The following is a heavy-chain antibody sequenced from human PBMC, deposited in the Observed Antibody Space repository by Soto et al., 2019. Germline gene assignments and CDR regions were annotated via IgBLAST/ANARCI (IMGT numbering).Heavy chain of an antibody. CDR2: IKEDGSDM. CDR1: GFTFSSYW. D-gene: IGHD3-3*01. J-gene: IGHJ4*02. CDR3: ATEVWVYYDFWSGYSDY. Sequence: EVLLVESGGGLVQPGGSLRLSCAASGFTFSSYWMSWVRQAPGKGLEWVANIKEDGSDMYYVDSVKGRFTISRDNAKNSLYLQMNSLRAEDTAVYYCATEVWVYYDFWSGYSDYWGQGTLVTVSS. V-gene: IGHV3-7*01.